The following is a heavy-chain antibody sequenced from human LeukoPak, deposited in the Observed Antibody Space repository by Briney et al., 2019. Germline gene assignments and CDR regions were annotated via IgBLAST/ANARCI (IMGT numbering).Heavy chain of an antibody. CDR3: ARDSMVRGFDY. Sequence: PGGSLRLSCAASGFTFSSYEMNWVRQAPGKGLEWVSYISSSGSTIYHADSVKGRFTISRDNAKNSLYLQMNSLRAEDTAVYYCARDSMVRGFDYWGQGTLVTVSS. CDR2: ISSSGSTI. V-gene: IGHV3-48*03. CDR1: GFTFSSYE. J-gene: IGHJ4*02. D-gene: IGHD3-10*01.